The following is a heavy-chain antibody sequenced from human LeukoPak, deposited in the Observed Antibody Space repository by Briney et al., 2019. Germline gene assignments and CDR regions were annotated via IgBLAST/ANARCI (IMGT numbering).Heavy chain of an antibody. V-gene: IGHV3-48*01. CDR1: GFPFSSYS. D-gene: IGHD4-17*01. Sequence: GGSLRLSCAASGFPFSSYSMTWVRKAPGKGLEWVSYISSSSSTIYYADSVKGRFTISRDNAKNSLYLQMNSLRAEDTAVYYCARVDTVTHYGMDVWGQGTTVTVSS. CDR3: ARVDTVTHYGMDV. CDR2: ISSSSSTI. J-gene: IGHJ6*02.